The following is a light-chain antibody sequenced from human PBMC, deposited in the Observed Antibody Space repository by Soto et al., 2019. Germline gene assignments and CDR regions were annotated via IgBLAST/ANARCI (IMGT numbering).Light chain of an antibody. J-gene: IGLJ1*01. CDR2: DVS. CDR3: SSYTSSSTLV. CDR1: SSDVGGYNY. V-gene: IGLV2-14*04. Sequence: GTSSDVGGYNYVSWYQQHPGKAPKLMIYDVSNRPSGVSNRFSGSKSGNTASLTISGLQAEDEADYYCSSYTSSSTLVFGTVTKVTVL.